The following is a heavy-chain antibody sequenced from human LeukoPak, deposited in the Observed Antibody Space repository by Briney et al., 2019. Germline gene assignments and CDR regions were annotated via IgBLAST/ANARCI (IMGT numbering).Heavy chain of an antibody. Sequence: GGSLRLSCAASGFTLSSYDMTWVRQAPGKGLEWVSVISGSTGNTYYTDSVKGRFTISRDNSKNTLYLQMNSLRAEDTAVYYCARRGELRQFDYWGQGTLVTVSS. J-gene: IGHJ4*02. V-gene: IGHV3-23*01. CDR2: ISGSTGNT. CDR3: ARRGELRQFDY. D-gene: IGHD1-26*01. CDR1: GFTLSSYD.